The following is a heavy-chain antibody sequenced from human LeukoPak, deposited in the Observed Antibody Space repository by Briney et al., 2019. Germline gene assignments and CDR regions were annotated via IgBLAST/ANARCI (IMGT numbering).Heavy chain of an antibody. CDR1: GFTFSSYA. D-gene: IGHD4-11*01. CDR2: ISYDGSNK. V-gene: IGHV3-30*01. J-gene: IGHJ6*03. Sequence: PGRSLRLSCVASGFTFSSYAMHWVRQAPGKGLEWVAVISYDGSNKYYADSVKGRFTISRDNSKNTLYLQMNSLRAEDTAVYYCARGGMTTVLQGSSPIYYMDVWGKGTTVTASS. CDR3: ARGGMTTVLQGSSPIYYMDV.